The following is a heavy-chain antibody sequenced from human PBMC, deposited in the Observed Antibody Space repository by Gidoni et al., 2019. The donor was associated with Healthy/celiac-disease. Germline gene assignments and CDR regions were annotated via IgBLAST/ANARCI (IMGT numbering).Heavy chain of an antibody. D-gene: IGHD6-19*01. CDR2: INHSGST. CDR3: ARALGVAGGGY. J-gene: IGHJ4*02. CDR1: GGSFSGYY. V-gene: IGHV4-34*01. Sequence: QVQLQQWGAGLLKPSETLSLTCAVYGGSFSGYYWSWIRQPPGKGLEWIGEINHSGSTNYNPSLKSRVTISVDTSKNQFSLKLSSVTAADTAVYYCARALGVAGGGYWGQGTLVTVSS.